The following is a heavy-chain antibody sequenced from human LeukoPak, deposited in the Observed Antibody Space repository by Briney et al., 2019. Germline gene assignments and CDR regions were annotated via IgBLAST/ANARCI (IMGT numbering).Heavy chain of an antibody. CDR2: INPNSGGS. J-gene: IGHJ4*02. CDR3: ARAPDCSGGTRYVNY. Sequence: GASVKVSCKASGYTFTGFHMHWVRQAPGQGLEWMGWINPNSGGSKYAQKFLGRVTMTRDTSINTAYMELSGLRSDDTAVYYCARAPDCSGGTRYVNYWGQGTLVTVSS. D-gene: IGHD2-15*01. V-gene: IGHV1-2*02. CDR1: GYTFTGFH.